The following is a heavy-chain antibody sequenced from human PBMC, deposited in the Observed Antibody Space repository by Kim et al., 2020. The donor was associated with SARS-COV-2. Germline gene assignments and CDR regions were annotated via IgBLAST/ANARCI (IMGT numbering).Heavy chain of an antibody. D-gene: IGHD3-22*01. CDR1: GFTFSNYW. Sequence: GGSLRLSCAASGFTFSNYWMHWVRQAPGKGLVWVSRINSDGSSTTYADSVKGRFTISRDNAKNTLYLQMNSLRAEDTAVYYCARNYYDSKGYYSLHYFDCCGQGTLVTVSS. CDR2: INSDGSST. J-gene: IGHJ4*02. CDR3: ARNYYDSKGYYSLHYFDC. V-gene: IGHV3-74*01.